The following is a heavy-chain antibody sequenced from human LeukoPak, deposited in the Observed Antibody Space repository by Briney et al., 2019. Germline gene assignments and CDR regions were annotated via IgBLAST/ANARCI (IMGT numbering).Heavy chain of an antibody. Sequence: ASVKVSCKASGYTFTSYGISWVRQAPGQGLEWMGWISAYNGNTNYAQKLQGRVTMTTDTSTSTAYMELRSLRSDDTAVYHCARGGAYYYDSSGFNWFDPWGQGTLVTVSS. CDR3: ARGGAYYYDSSGFNWFDP. V-gene: IGHV1-18*01. CDR1: GYTFTSYG. D-gene: IGHD3-22*01. CDR2: ISAYNGNT. J-gene: IGHJ5*02.